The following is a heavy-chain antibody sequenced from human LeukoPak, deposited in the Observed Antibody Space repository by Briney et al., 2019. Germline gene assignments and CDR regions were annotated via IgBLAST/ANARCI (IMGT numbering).Heavy chain of an antibody. V-gene: IGHV4-34*01. J-gene: IGHJ4*02. CDR3: ARGGGYSYGPTSRFDY. CDR2: INHSGST. Sequence: SETLSLTCAVNGGSFSGYYWSWIRQPPGKGLEWIGEINHSGSTNYNPSLKSRVTISVDTSKNQFSLKLSSVTAADTAVYYCARGGGYSYGPTSRFDYWGQGTLVTVSS. D-gene: IGHD5-18*01. CDR1: GGSFSGYY.